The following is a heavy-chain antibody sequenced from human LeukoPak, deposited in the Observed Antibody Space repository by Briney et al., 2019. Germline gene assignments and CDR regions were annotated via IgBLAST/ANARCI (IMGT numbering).Heavy chain of an antibody. D-gene: IGHD6-19*01. CDR2: IDHTGTT. J-gene: IGHJ4*02. Sequence: SETLSLTCSVSDDSVTIYYWTWIRQPPGKGLEWIGYIDHTGTTNYNPSLNSRVTISRDTSKNHFSLQLSSVTAADTAVYYCARERVSGWYDMGIDYWGQGTLVTVSS. CDR3: ARERVSGWYDMGIDY. CDR1: DDSVTIYY. V-gene: IGHV4-59*02.